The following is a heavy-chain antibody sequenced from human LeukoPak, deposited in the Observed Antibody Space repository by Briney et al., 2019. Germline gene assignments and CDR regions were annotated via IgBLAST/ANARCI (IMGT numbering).Heavy chain of an antibody. V-gene: IGHV3-48*04. J-gene: IGHJ4*02. D-gene: IGHD3-10*01. CDR1: GFTFSTYS. CDR3: ARGAATNLWPSDY. CDR2: ISSSGSTI. Sequence: GGSLRLSCEASGFTFSTYSMNWVRQAPGKGLEWVSYISSSGSTIYYADSVKGRFTISRDNAKNSLYLQMNSLRAEDTAIYYCARGAATNLWPSDYWGQGTLVTVSS.